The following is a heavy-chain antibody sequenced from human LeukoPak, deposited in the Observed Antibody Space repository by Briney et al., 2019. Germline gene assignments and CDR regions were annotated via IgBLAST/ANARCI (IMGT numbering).Heavy chain of an antibody. CDR2: IYYGGST. CDR3: AKTIRVRGDAYNWFDP. CDR1: GGSIISSSYY. J-gene: IGHJ5*02. D-gene: IGHD3-10*01. Sequence: SETLSLTCTVSGGSIISSSYYWGWIRQPPGKGLEWIGNIYYGGSTNCNPSLKSRATMSVDTSMNQFSLKLSSVTAADTAVYYCAKTIRVRGDAYNWFDPWGQGTLVTVSS. V-gene: IGHV4-39*01.